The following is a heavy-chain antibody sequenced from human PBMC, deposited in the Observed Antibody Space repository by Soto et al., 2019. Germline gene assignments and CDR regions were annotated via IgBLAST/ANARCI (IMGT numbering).Heavy chain of an antibody. Sequence: GGSLRLSCAASGFTFSSYSMNWVRQAPGKGLEWVSYISSSSSTIYYADSVKGRFTISRDNAKNSLYLQMNSLRDEDTAVHYCARLSRELGWFDPWGQGTLVTVSS. D-gene: IGHD3-10*01. J-gene: IGHJ5*02. CDR2: ISSSSSTI. CDR3: ARLSRELGWFDP. CDR1: GFTFSSYS. V-gene: IGHV3-48*02.